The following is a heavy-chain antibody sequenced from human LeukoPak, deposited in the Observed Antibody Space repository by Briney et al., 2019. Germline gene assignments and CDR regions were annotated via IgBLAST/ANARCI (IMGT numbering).Heavy chain of an antibody. J-gene: IGHJ4*02. CDR3: ARLDYDFWSGYAPRFDY. V-gene: IGHV4-34*01. CDR2: INHSGST. Sequence: SETLSLTCAVYGGPFCGYYGSWIRQPPGKGLEWIGEINHSGSTNNIPSLKSRVTLSVDTSKNQFSLTLSSVTAADTAVYYCARLDYDFWSGYAPRFDYWGQGTLVTVSS. D-gene: IGHD3-3*01. CDR1: GGPFCGYY.